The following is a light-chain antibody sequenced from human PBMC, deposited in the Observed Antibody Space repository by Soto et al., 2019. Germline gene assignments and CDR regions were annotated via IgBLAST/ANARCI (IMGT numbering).Light chain of an antibody. V-gene: IGKV3-20*01. CDR3: QQYNNWPPLT. CDR1: ESVNSNY. CDR2: GAS. Sequence: EIVLTQSPVTLSLSPGESATLSCRASESVNSNYLAWYQQKPGQAPRLLIFGASSRATGIPNRFSGSGSGTDFTLTISGLEPEDFAVYYCQQYNNWPPLTFGGGTKVEIK. J-gene: IGKJ4*01.